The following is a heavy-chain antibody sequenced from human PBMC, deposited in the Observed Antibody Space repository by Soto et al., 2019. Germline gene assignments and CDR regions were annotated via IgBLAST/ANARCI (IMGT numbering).Heavy chain of an antibody. CDR3: AKLPDTTLGLSVAHDAFAF. V-gene: IGHV3-30*18. CDR2: ISHDGRNK. D-gene: IGHD2-2*01. Sequence: QVQLVESGGGVVQPGKSVRLSCAASGFIFSNYAMHWVRQAPGKGLEWVADISHDGRNKYHADSVGGRFTISRDNYKNPLYLQMDSLTAEETALYYCAKLPDTTLGLSVAHDAFAFWGQGTTVTVSS. J-gene: IGHJ3*01. CDR1: GFIFSNYA.